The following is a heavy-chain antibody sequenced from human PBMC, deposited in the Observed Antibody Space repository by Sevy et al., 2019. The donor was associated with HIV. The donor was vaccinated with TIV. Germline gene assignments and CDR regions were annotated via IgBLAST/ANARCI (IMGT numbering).Heavy chain of an antibody. CDR2: INSDGSST. Sequence: GGSLRLSCAASGFTFSSYWMHWVRQAPGKGLVWVSRINSDGSSTSYADSVKGRFTNSRDNAKNTLYLQMNSLRAEDTAVYYCARERSGGSYRLFDYGGQGTLVTVSS. D-gene: IGHD3-16*02. V-gene: IGHV3-74*01. CDR1: GFTFSSYW. CDR3: ARERSGGSYRLFDY. J-gene: IGHJ4*02.